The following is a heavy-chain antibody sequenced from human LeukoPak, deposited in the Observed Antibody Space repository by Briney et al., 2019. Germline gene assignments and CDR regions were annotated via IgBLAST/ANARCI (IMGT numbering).Heavy chain of an antibody. V-gene: IGHV4-39*01. J-gene: IGHJ4*02. CDR3: ARYCTDGVCPKYFDY. D-gene: IGHD2-8*01. CDR1: GGSISSTRYY. Sequence: PSETLSLTCSVSGGSISSTRYYWGWIRQPPGKGLDWIGSMYYTGSSYYNPSLKSRVTISADTSKNQFSLKLSSVTAADTAVYYCARYCTDGVCPKYFDYWGQGTLVTVSS. CDR2: MYYTGSS.